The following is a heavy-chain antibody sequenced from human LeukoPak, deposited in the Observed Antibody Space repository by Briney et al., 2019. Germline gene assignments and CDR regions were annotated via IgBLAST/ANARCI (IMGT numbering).Heavy chain of an antibody. J-gene: IGHJ3*02. CDR1: GFTFSSYW. CDR3: ARDLGDIVVVVAASNAFDI. D-gene: IGHD2-15*01. V-gene: IGHV3-74*01. CDR2: INSDGSST. Sequence: GGSLRLSCAASGFTFSSYWMRWVRQAPGKGLVWVSRINSDGSSTSYADSVKGRFTISRDNAKNTLYLQMNSLRAEDTAVYYCARDLGDIVVVVAASNAFDIWGQGTMVTVSS.